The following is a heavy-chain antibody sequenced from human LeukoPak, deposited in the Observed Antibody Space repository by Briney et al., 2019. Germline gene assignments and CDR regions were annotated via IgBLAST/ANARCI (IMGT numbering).Heavy chain of an antibody. Sequence: GGSLRLSCAASGFTFSSYSMNWVRQAPGKGLEWGSSISSSSSYIYYADSVKGRFTISRDNAKNSLYLQMDSLRAEDTAVYYCARVYTYYYDSSGYYYPGYYYYGMDVWGQGTTVTVSS. CDR2: ISSSSSYI. CDR1: GFTFSSYS. J-gene: IGHJ6*02. V-gene: IGHV3-21*01. D-gene: IGHD3-22*01. CDR3: ARVYTYYYDSSGYYYPGYYYYGMDV.